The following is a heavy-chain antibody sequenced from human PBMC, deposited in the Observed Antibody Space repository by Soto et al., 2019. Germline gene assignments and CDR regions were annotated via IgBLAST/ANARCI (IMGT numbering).Heavy chain of an antibody. CDR1: GFTFSSYS. CDR3: ARDFGKWSVGWYFDL. J-gene: IGHJ2*01. D-gene: IGHD2-15*01. Sequence: EVQLVESGGGLVKPGGSLRLSCAASGFTFSSYSMNWVRQAPGKGLEWVSSISSSSSYIYYADSVKGRFTISRYNAEDSLYLQMTSLRAEDTAVYYCARDFGKWSVGWYFDLWGRGTLVTVSS. CDR2: ISSSSSYI. V-gene: IGHV3-21*01.